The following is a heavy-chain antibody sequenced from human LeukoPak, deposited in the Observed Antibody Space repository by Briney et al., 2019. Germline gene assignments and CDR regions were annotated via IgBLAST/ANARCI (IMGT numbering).Heavy chain of an antibody. CDR2: ISYDGNDK. Sequence: GGSLRLSCAASGFTFSHFGMHWVRQAPGKGLEWVTAISYDGNDKYYADSVKGRFSISRDNSRNSMYLQMSSLRPEDTAVYYCARPNDYGDYRYFDLWGRGTLVTVFS. CDR1: GFTFSHFG. V-gene: IGHV3-30*13. CDR3: ARPNDYGDYRYFDL. D-gene: IGHD4-17*01. J-gene: IGHJ2*01.